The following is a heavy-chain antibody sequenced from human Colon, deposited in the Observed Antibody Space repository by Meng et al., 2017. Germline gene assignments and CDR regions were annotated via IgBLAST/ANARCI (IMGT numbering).Heavy chain of an antibody. D-gene: IGHD6-13*01. V-gene: IGHV4-34*11. CDR2: ISYSGST. J-gene: IGHJ4*02. Sequence: QVQLQQWGAGLLKPSETLSLTCAIYGGSFSGYYCSWIRQPPGKGLEWLGYISYSGSTNYSPSLKSRVTISVDTSKNHFSLNLNSVTAADTAVYYCARAYSDSWGYFDSWGQGSLVTVSS. CDR3: ARAYSDSWGYFDS. CDR1: GGSFSGYY.